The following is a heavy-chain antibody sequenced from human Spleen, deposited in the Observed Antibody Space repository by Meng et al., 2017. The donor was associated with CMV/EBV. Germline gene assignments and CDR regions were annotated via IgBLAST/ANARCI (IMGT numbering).Heavy chain of an antibody. Sequence: QVQLVQSGAAVKKPGASVKVSCKASGYTFTSYDINWVRQATGQGLEWMGWRNPNSGNTGYTQKFQGRVTMTRNTSISTAYMELTRLRSDDTAMYYCAREGDFTGTSGYWGQGTLVTVSS. CDR2: RNPNSGNT. CDR3: AREGDFTGTSGY. CDR1: GYTFTSYD. D-gene: IGHD2-21*01. V-gene: IGHV1-8*01. J-gene: IGHJ4*02.